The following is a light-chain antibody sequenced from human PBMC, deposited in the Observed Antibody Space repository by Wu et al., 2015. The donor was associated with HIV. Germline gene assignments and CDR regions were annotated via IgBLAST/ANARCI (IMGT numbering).Light chain of an antibody. CDR1: QDVKSD. V-gene: IGKV3-15*01. J-gene: IGKJ1*01. Sequence: DIVVTQSPATLSVSPGERATLYCRASQDVKSDLVWYQQKPGQPPRLLISGVSTRAAGVPARFSGSGSGTEFTLTISRLEPEDFAVYYCQQYGNSPRTFGQGTKVEIK. CDR3: QQYGNSPRT. CDR2: GVS.